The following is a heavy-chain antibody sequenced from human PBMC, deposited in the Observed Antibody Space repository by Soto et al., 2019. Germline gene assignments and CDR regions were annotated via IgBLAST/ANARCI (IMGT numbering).Heavy chain of an antibody. D-gene: IGHD1-26*01. J-gene: IGHJ5*02. Sequence: SETLSLTCTVSGCSISSYYWSWIRQPPGKGLEWIGYIYYSGSTNYNPSLKSRVTISVDTSKNQFSLKLSSVTAADTAVYYCARRDSVVGWFDPWGQGTLVTVSS. V-gene: IGHV4-59*08. CDR1: GCSISSYY. CDR3: ARRDSVVGWFDP. CDR2: IYYSGST.